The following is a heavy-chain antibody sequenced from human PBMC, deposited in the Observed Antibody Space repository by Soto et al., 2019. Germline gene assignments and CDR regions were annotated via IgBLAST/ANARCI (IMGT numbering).Heavy chain of an antibody. CDR2: IKAYSGNT. Sequence: QLQLVQSGPEAKKPGASVKVSCKASGSTFATSTISWLRQAPGQGPGWMGWIKAYSGNTNYAQKLQGRLTMTTDTSTSTAYMELRSLTTDDTAIYYCAIADYGDDDYWGQGTLVTVSS. CDR3: AIADYGDDDY. CDR1: GSTFATST. D-gene: IGHD4-17*01. V-gene: IGHV1-18*01. J-gene: IGHJ4*02.